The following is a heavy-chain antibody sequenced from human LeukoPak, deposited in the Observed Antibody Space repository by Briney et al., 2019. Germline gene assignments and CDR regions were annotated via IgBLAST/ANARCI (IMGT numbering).Heavy chain of an antibody. CDR2: ISSSTSYT. V-gene: IGHV3-11*06. CDR1: GFTFSGYY. CDR3: AKISGSGWYFDY. J-gene: IGHJ4*02. Sequence: NPGGSLRLSCAASGFTFSGYYMSWIRHAPGKGLEWVSYISSSTSYTNYADSVKGRFTISRDDAKNSLFLQMNSLRAEDTAVYFCAKISGSGWYFDYWGQGTLVTVSS. D-gene: IGHD6-19*01.